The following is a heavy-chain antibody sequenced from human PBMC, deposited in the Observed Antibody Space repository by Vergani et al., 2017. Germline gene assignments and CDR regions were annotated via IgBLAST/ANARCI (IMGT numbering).Heavy chain of an antibody. V-gene: IGHV6-1*01. D-gene: IGHD1-26*01. Sequence: QVQLQQSGPGLVKPSQTLSLTCAISGDSVSSNSAAWNWIRQSPSRGLEWLGRTYYRSKWYNDYAVSVKSRITINPDTSKNQFSLQLNSVTPEDTAVYYCARGPHWVGAISPGSFLNPFDPWGQGTLVTVSS. CDR3: ARGPHWVGAISPGSFLNPFDP. CDR2: TYYRSKWYN. CDR1: GDSVSSNSAA. J-gene: IGHJ5*02.